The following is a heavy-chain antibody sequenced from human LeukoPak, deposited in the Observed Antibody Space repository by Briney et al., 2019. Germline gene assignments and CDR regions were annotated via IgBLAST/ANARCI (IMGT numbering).Heavy chain of an antibody. Sequence: AAEKVSCKASGGTLSSYAISWVRQAPGQGLEWVGGVIPIFGSANYAQKFQSRVTITADESTSTAYMELSSLRSQDTAVYYCAKDTGNYYNSGGYYYGLGGYFGYWGQGTLVTVSS. J-gene: IGHJ4*02. CDR2: VIPIFGSA. V-gene: IGHV1-69*13. CDR3: AKDTGNYYNSGGYYYGLGGYFGY. D-gene: IGHD3-22*01. CDR1: GGTLSSYA.